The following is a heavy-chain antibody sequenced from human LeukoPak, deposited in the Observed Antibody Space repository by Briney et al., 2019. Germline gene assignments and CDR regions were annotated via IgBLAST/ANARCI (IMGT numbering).Heavy chain of an antibody. Sequence: GGSLRLSCVGSGFTYNYYTMNCVRQAPGKGLEWVSSISGSSSYIHYADSVKGRFTISRDNAKKSMFLQMNSLRAEDNAVYYCARGGMTEVIAMDVWGKGTTVTVSS. CDR2: ISGSSSYI. CDR3: ARGGMTEVIAMDV. CDR1: GFTYNYYT. D-gene: IGHD3-22*01. J-gene: IGHJ6*03. V-gene: IGHV3-21*01.